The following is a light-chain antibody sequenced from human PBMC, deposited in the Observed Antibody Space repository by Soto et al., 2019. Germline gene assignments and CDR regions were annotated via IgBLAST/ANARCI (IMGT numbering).Light chain of an antibody. J-gene: IGKJ4*01. CDR3: EQYGSPLT. Sequence: EIVLTQSPGTLSLSPGERATLSCRASQSISSSYLAWYQQKPGQAPRLLIYGASSRATGIPDRFSRSGSGTDFTLTISRLEPEDFAVYYCEQYGSPLTFGAGTKVDIK. V-gene: IGKV3-20*01. CDR1: QSISSSY. CDR2: GAS.